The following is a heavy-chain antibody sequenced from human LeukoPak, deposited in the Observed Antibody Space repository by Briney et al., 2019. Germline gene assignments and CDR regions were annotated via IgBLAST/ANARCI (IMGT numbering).Heavy chain of an antibody. CDR1: GFNFGEFW. V-gene: IGHV3-7*03. CDR2: IKEDGSEK. D-gene: IGHD1-26*01. J-gene: IGHJ4*02. Sequence: PEGSLRLSCEASGFNFGEFWMAWVRQTPGKGLEWVADIKEDGSEKFYVDSVKGRFTISRDNSKNTLYLQMNSLRAEDMAVYYCAREGGAENYWGQGTLVTVSS. CDR3: AREGGAENY.